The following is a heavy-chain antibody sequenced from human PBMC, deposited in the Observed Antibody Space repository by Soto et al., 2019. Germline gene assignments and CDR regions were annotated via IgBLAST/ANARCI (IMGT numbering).Heavy chain of an antibody. Sequence: EVQLVESGGGLVQPGGSLRLSCAASGFTFSSYWMTWVRQAPGKGLEWVANIKQDESKRYYVDSVEGRFTISRDNAKNSLFLQMNSLRADDTAVYYCARESSPSYNSRWYEAFDIWGRGTMVTVSS. CDR1: GFTFSSYW. V-gene: IGHV3-7*05. J-gene: IGHJ3*02. D-gene: IGHD6-13*01. CDR3: ARESSPSYNSRWYEAFDI. CDR2: IKQDESKR.